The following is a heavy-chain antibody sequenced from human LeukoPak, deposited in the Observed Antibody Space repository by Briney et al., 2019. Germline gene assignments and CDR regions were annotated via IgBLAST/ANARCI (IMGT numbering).Heavy chain of an antibody. Sequence: GGSLRLSCAASGFTVSSNYMSWVRQAPGKGLEWVSVIYSGGSTYYADSVKGRFTISRDNSKNTLYLQMNSLRAEDTAVYYCAITRGSGSLGFFDYWGQGTLVTVSS. J-gene: IGHJ4*02. CDR1: GFTVSSNY. V-gene: IGHV3-66*01. CDR2: IYSGGST. D-gene: IGHD3-10*01. CDR3: AITRGSGSLGFFDY.